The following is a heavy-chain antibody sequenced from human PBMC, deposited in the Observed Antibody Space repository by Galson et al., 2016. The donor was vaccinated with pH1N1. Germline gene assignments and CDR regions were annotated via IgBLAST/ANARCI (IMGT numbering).Heavy chain of an antibody. Sequence: SLRLSCAASGFTFSSWHMDWVRQAPGEGLEWISFITYTSATIYYADSVKGRFTVSRDNAKNSLYLQMNSLRAQYTDVYYCAGPGKYDGERWGAFDLWGQGTMVTVSP. CDR2: ITYTSATI. V-gene: IGHV3-48*04. J-gene: IGHJ3*01. CDR3: AGPGKYDGERWGAFDL. D-gene: IGHD2-21*01. CDR1: GFTFSSWH.